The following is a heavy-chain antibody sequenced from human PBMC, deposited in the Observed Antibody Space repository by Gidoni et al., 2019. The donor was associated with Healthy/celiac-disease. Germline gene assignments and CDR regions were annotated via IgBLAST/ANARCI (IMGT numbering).Heavy chain of an antibody. CDR1: GFTFSSHA. V-gene: IGHV3-23*01. D-gene: IGHD5-18*01. CDR3: AKIPDEDTAMVTGWFDP. CDR2: ISGSGGST. Sequence: EGQRLVSGGGLVKPGGSLRLSCAASGFTFSSHAMSWVRQAPGKGLEWVSAISGSGGSTYYADSVKGRFTISRDNSKNTLYLQMNSLRAEDTAVYYCAKIPDEDTAMVTGWFDPWGQGTLVTVSS. J-gene: IGHJ5*02.